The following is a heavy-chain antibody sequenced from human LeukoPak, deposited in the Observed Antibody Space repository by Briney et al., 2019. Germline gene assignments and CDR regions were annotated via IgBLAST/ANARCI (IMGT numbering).Heavy chain of an antibody. D-gene: IGHD4-11*01. CDR2: IKQDGREK. CDR3: ARGDYNNRINPPRYLDY. V-gene: IGHV3-7*05. Sequence: PGGSLRLSCAASGFTFSTYWMTWVRQAPGKGLEWVANIKQDGREKYFVDSVKGRFTISRDNDKNSLYLQMSSLRADDTAVYYCARGDYNNRINPPRYLDYWGQGILVTVSS. CDR1: GFTFSTYW. J-gene: IGHJ4*02.